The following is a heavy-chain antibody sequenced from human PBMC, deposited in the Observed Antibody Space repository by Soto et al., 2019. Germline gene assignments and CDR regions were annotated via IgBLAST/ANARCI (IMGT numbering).Heavy chain of an antibody. V-gene: IGHV4-31*03. Sequence: QVQLQESGPGLVKPSQTLSLTCTVSGGSISSGGYYWCWIRQHPGKGLEWIGYIYYSGSTYYNPSLKSRVTISVDTSKNQFSLKLSSVTAADTAVYYCARVIVVVVAARNNWFDPWGQGTLVTVSS. CDR1: GGSISSGGYY. J-gene: IGHJ5*02. CDR2: IYYSGST. CDR3: ARVIVVVVAARNNWFDP. D-gene: IGHD2-15*01.